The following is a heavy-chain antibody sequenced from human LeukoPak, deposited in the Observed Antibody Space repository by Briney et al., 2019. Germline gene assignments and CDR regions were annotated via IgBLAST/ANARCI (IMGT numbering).Heavy chain of an antibody. CDR1: GGSISSYY. J-gene: IGHJ5*02. CDR2: IYYSGST. V-gene: IGHV4-59*08. CDR3: AGDPFVEMATARPP. Sequence: SETLSLTCTVSGGSISSYYWSWIRQPPGKGLEWIGYIYYSGSTNYNPSLKSRVTISVDTSKNQFSLKLSSVTAADTAVYYCAGDPFVEMATARPPWGQGTLVTVSP. D-gene: IGHD5-24*01.